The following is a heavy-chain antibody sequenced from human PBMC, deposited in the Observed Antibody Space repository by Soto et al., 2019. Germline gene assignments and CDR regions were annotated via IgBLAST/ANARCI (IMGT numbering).Heavy chain of an antibody. CDR2: INPSGGST. CDR1: GYTFTSYY. J-gene: IGHJ5*02. CDR3: ARESEIVVGGPTVIDIANPLQSLP. Sequence: ASVKVSCKASGYTFTSYYMHWVRQAPGQGLEWMGIINPSGGSTSYAQKFQGRVTMTRDTSTSTVYMELSSLRSEDTAVYYCARESEIVVGGPTVIDIANPLQSLPWG. D-gene: IGHD2-15*01. V-gene: IGHV1-46*03.